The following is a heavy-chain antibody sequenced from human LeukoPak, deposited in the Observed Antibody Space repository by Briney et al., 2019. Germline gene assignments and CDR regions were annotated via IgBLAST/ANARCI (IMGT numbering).Heavy chain of an antibody. CDR3: VRGDGWFGELLNFDN. CDR1: GFTFSSYW. Sequence: PGGSLRLSCAASGFTFSSYWMSWVRQAPGKGLEWVANIKRDGSEKYYVDSVKGRLTISRDNAENSLYLQMNSLRAEDTAVYYCVRGDGWFGELLNFDNWGQGTLVTVSS. D-gene: IGHD3-10*01. CDR2: IKRDGSEK. J-gene: IGHJ4*02. V-gene: IGHV3-7*05.